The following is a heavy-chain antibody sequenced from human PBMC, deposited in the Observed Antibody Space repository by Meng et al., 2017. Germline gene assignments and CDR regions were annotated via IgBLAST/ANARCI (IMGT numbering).Heavy chain of an antibody. CDR3: ARGLLWFGETTGVFDY. CDR2: ISAYNGNT. J-gene: IGHJ4*02. V-gene: IGHV1-18*01. CDR1: GYTFTSYG. D-gene: IGHD3-10*01. Sequence: ASVKVSCKASGYTFTSYGISWVRQAPGQGLEWMGWISAYNGNTNYAQKLQGRVTMTTDTSTSTAYMELRSLRSDDTAVYYCARGLLWFGETTGVFDYWGQGNLVNIAS.